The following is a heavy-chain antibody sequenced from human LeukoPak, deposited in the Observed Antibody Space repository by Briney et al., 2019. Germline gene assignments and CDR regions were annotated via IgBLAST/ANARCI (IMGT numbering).Heavy chain of an antibody. D-gene: IGHD4-17*01. Sequence: GGSLRLSCAASGFTFSSNDMIWVRQAPGKGLEWVSFIYSGGSTYYADSVKGRFTISRDNSKNTLYLQMNSLRAEDTAVYYCARDRRSVTPRDAFDMSSQGTMVTVSS. CDR3: ARDRRSVTPRDAFDM. CDR2: IYSGGST. V-gene: IGHV3-53*01. J-gene: IGHJ3*02. CDR1: GFTFSSND.